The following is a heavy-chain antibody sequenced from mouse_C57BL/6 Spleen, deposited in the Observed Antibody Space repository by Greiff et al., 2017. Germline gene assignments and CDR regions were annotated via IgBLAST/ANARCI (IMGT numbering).Heavy chain of an antibody. D-gene: IGHD2-4*01. CDR3: TTEDYDVNYAMDY. V-gene: IGHV14-1*01. J-gene: IGHJ4*01. CDR1: GFNIKDYY. CDR2: IDPEDGDT. Sequence: VQLQQSGAELVRPGASVKLSCTASGFNIKDYYMHWVKQRPEQGLEWIGRIDPEDGDTESAPKFQGKATMTADTSSNTAYLQLSSLTSEDTAVYYCTTEDYDVNYAMDYWGQGTSVTVSS.